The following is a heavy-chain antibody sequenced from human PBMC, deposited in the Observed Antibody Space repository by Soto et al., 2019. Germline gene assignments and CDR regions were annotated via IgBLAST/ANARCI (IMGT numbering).Heavy chain of an antibody. D-gene: IGHD1-26*01. J-gene: IGHJ3*02. Sequence: EVQLVQSGAEVKKPGESLKISCKGSGYSFGNFWIAWVRQMPGKGLEWMGIVYPDDSAIRYSPSFQGQVTISADKSVSSAYLHLSTLRASDTAIYYCAKTLVGGGALDIWGQGTVVTVSS. CDR1: GYSFGNFW. V-gene: IGHV5-51*01. CDR3: AKTLVGGGALDI. CDR2: VYPDDSAI.